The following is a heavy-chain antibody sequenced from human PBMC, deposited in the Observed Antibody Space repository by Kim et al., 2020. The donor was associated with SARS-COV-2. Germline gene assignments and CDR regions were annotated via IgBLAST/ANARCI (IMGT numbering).Heavy chain of an antibody. CDR2: IYYSGST. CDR1: GGSISSSSYY. V-gene: IGHV4-39*01. J-gene: IGHJ4*02. Sequence: SETLSLTCTVSGGSISSSSYYWGWIRQPPGKGLEWIGSIYYSGSTYYNPSLKSRVTISVDTSKNQFSLKLSSVTAADTAVYYCARLQNDYGDYWGQGTLVTVSS. CDR3: ARLQNDYGDY.